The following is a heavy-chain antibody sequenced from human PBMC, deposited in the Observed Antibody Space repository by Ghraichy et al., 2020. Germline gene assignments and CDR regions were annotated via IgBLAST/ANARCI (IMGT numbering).Heavy chain of an antibody. Sequence: ASVKVSCKASGYTFTSYAMNWVRQAPGQGLEWMGWINTNTGNPTYAQGFTGRFVFSLDTSVSTAYLQISSLKAEDTAVYYCASDLGYDFWSGYGRLDYWGQGTLVTVSS. J-gene: IGHJ4*02. D-gene: IGHD3-3*01. CDR1: GYTFTSYA. CDR3: ASDLGYDFWSGYGRLDY. V-gene: IGHV7-4-1*02. CDR2: INTNTGNP.